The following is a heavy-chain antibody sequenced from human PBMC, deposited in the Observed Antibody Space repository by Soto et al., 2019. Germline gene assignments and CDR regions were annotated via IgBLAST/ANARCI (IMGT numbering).Heavy chain of an antibody. CDR2: ISGSGGST. Sequence: GGSLRLSCAASGFTFSSYAMSWVRQAPGKGLEWVSAISGSGGSTYYADSVKGRFTISRDNSKNTLYLQMNSLRAEDTAVYYCASQKLYDRSGYYYVYWGQGTLVTVSS. J-gene: IGHJ4*02. CDR3: ASQKLYDRSGYYYVY. D-gene: IGHD3-22*01. V-gene: IGHV3-23*01. CDR1: GFTFSSYA.